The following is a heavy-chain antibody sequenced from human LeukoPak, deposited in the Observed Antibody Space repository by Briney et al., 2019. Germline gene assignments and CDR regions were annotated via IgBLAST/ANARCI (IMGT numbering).Heavy chain of an antibody. CDR2: INHSGST. Sequence: SETLSLTCAVYGGSFSGYYWSWIRQPPGKGLEWIGEINHSGSTNYNPSLKSRVTISVDTSKNQFSLKLSSVTAADTAVYYRARGLGSWFDPWGQGTLVTVSS. CDR3: ARGLGSWFDP. CDR1: GGSFSGYY. V-gene: IGHV4-34*01. J-gene: IGHJ5*02.